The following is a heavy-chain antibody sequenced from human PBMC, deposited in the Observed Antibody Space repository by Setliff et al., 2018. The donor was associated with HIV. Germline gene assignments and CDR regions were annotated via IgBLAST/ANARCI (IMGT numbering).Heavy chain of an antibody. Sequence: SETLSLTCTVSGGSISSYYWSWIRQPAGKGLEWIGCIYTSGSTNYNPSLKSRVTMSVDTSKNQFSLKLSSVTAADTAVYYCARDRTHSKVPRPYYYMDVWGKGTTVTVSS. CDR3: ARDRTHSKVPRPYYYMDV. CDR2: IYTSGST. J-gene: IGHJ6*03. V-gene: IGHV4-4*07. CDR1: GGSISSYY. D-gene: IGHD6-13*01.